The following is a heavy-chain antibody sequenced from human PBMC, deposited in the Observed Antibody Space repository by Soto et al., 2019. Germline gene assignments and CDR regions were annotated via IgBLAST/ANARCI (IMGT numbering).Heavy chain of an antibody. Sequence: PSETLSLTCTVSGGSITINAYYWCWIRHPPGKGLEWLGYIYYSGSASYNPSLKSRVTMSVDTSKNQFSLKLSSVTAADTAVYYCARRPKRGSYSWCFDYWGQGTLVTVSS. CDR3: ARRPKRGSYSWCFDY. D-gene: IGHD1-26*01. CDR2: IYYSGSA. V-gene: IGHV4-39*01. J-gene: IGHJ4*02. CDR1: GGSITINAYY.